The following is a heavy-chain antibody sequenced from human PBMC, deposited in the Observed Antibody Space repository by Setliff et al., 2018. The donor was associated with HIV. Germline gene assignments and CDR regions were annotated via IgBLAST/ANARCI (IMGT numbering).Heavy chain of an antibody. CDR3: ARAAVAGLDPYYYYYYMDV. V-gene: IGHV1-69*13. J-gene: IGHJ6*03. CDR1: GGTFSSYA. D-gene: IGHD6-19*01. CDR2: IIPIFGTA. Sequence: ASVKVSCKASGGTFSSYAISWVRQAPGQGLEWMGGIIPIFGTANYAQKFQGRVTITADESTSTAYMELSSLRSEDTAVYYCARAAVAGLDPYYYYYYMDVWGKGTTVTVS.